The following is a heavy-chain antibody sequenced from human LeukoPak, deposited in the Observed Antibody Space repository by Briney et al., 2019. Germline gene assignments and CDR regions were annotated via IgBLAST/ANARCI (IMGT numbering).Heavy chain of an antibody. J-gene: IGHJ4*02. Sequence: PSQTLSLTCTVSGGSISSGSYYWNWIRQPAGKGLEWIGRIYTSGSTNYNPSLKSRVTISVDTSKNQFSLKLSSVTAADTAVYYCARGGRWLPFDYWGQGTLVTVSS. CDR1: GGSISSGSYY. CDR3: ARGGRWLPFDY. V-gene: IGHV4-61*02. CDR2: IYTSGST. D-gene: IGHD6-19*01.